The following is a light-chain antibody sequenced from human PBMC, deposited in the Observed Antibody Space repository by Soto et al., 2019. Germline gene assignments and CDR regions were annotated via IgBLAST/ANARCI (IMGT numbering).Light chain of an antibody. V-gene: IGKV3-20*02. CDR2: GAS. CDR3: LQDSNYPLT. J-gene: IGKJ4*01. Sequence: EIVLTQSPGTLSLSPGERATLSCRASQSVSSSYLAWYQQKPGQAPRLLIYGASNLPSGVPSRFSGSGSGTDFTLTISGLQPDAFATYYCLQDSNYPLTFGGGTKVEVK. CDR1: QSVSSSY.